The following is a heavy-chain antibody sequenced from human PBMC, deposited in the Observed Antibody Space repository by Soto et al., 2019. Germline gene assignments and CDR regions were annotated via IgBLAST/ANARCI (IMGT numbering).Heavy chain of an antibody. Sequence: ASVKVSCKASGYTFTSYAMHWVRQAPGQRLEWMGWINAGNGNTKYSQKFQGRVTITRDTSASTAYMELSSLRSEDTAVYYCARDLYYDFWSGYRGALYYYYGMDVWGQGTTVTVSS. D-gene: IGHD3-3*01. V-gene: IGHV1-3*01. J-gene: IGHJ6*02. CDR1: GYTFTSYA. CDR2: INAGNGNT. CDR3: ARDLYYDFWSGYRGALYYYYGMDV.